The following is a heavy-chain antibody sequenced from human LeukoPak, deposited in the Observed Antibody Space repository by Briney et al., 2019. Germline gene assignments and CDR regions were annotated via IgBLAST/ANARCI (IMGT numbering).Heavy chain of an antibody. Sequence: SETLSLTRSVSGESIRSTPFWGWIRQSPGMGLEWIASTSHAGISYYNPSLSSRVTVSADSSKNQFSLRLSSVTAADTAVYYCARRGGHSWDVGNWFDPWGQGTPVTVSS. CDR1: GESIRSTPF. CDR3: ARRGGHSWDVGNWFDP. CDR2: TSHAGIS. D-gene: IGHD6-13*01. V-gene: IGHV4-39*01. J-gene: IGHJ5*02.